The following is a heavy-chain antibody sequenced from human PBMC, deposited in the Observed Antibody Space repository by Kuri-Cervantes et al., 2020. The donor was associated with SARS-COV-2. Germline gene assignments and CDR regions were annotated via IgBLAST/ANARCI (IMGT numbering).Heavy chain of an antibody. D-gene: IGHD2-2*01. CDR2: IRYDGSNK. CDR1: GFTFSSYG. Sequence: GESLKISCAASGFTFSSYGMHWVRQAPGKGLEWVAFIRYDGSNKYYADSVKGRFTISRDNSKNTLYLQMNSLRAEDTAVYYCTAPSSTSCYFCAFDIWGQGTMVTVSS. V-gene: IGHV3-30*02. CDR3: TAPSSTSCYFCAFDI. J-gene: IGHJ3*02.